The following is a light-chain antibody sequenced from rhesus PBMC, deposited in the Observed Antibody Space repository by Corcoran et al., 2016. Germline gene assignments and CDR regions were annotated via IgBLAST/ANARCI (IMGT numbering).Light chain of an antibody. J-gene: IGKJ1*01. V-gene: IGKV3-24*04. CDR2: GAA. CDR3: QQSSNLWT. Sequence: ETVVTQSPATLSLSPGERATLSCRASQSVGSYLAWYQQKPGQAPRLLIYGAASRATGIPDRFIGSGSGTDFPPTSSSLVPEDVGVYYCQQSSNLWTFCQGTKVEIK. CDR1: QSVGSY.